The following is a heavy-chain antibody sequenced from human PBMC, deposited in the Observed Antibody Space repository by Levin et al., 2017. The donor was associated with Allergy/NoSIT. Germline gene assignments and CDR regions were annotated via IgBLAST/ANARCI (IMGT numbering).Heavy chain of an antibody. CDR3: ARNSNWVDF. V-gene: IGHV3-49*03. Sequence: PGESLKISCTVAGFTLGDYAVSWFRQAPGKGLEWVGFIRSKAYGGTTEYAASVKGRFTISREDSKSIVYLQMNSLKTEDTAVYYCARNSNWVDFWGQGTLVTVSS. CDR2: IRSKAYGGTT. CDR1: GFTLGDYA. D-gene: IGHD2-8*01. J-gene: IGHJ4*02.